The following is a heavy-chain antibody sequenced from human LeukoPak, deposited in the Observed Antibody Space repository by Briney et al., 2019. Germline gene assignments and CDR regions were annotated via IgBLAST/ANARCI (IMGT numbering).Heavy chain of an antibody. CDR1: GGSISSSHYY. Sequence: SETLCLTCTVSGGSISSSHYYWGWIRQTPGKGLEWIGTIYYSGTTYYNPSLESRATISEDTSKNQYSLTLRSVTAADTAVYYCARQISDYYYYYIDVWGKGTTVTVSS. CDR2: IYYSGTT. CDR3: ARQISDYYYYYIDV. V-gene: IGHV4-39*01. J-gene: IGHJ6*03. D-gene: IGHD3-10*01.